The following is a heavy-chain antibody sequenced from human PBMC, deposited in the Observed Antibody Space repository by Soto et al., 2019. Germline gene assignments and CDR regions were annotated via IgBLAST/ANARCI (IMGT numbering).Heavy chain of an antibody. D-gene: IGHD2-2*01. CDR3: ARVTCSSTSCYHDY. J-gene: IGHJ4*02. CDR2: IIPILGIA. CDR1: GGTFSSYT. Sequence: QVQLVQSGAEVKKPGSSVKVSCKASGGTFSSYTISWVRQAPGQGLEWMGRIIPILGIANYAQKFQGRVTITADKSTSTAYMELSSLRSEDTAVYYCARVTCSSTSCYHDYWGQGTLVTVSS. V-gene: IGHV1-69*02.